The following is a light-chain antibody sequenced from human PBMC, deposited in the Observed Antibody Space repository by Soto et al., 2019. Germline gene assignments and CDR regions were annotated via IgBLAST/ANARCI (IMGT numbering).Light chain of an antibody. CDR2: DAS. Sequence: EIVLTQSPATLSLSPGETATPTCRASQSVRNYLAWYQQKPGQAPRLLIYDASNRATGIPARFSGTGSETDFTLTISSLEPEDFAIYYCQQRSKMPLTFGHGTKVDIK. CDR1: QSVRNY. J-gene: IGKJ1*01. CDR3: QQRSKMPLT. V-gene: IGKV3-11*01.